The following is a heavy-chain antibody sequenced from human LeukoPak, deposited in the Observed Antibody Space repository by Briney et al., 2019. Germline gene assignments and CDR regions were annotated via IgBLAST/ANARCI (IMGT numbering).Heavy chain of an antibody. J-gene: IGHJ4*02. D-gene: IGHD3-22*01. CDR2: ISAYNGNT. Sequence: GASVKVSCKASGYTFTSYGISWVRQAPGKGLEWMGWISAYNGNTNYAQKLQGRVTMTTDTSTSTAYMELRSLRSDDTAVYYCARDRRSAHYYDSSGSYFDYWGQGTLVTVSS. V-gene: IGHV1-18*01. CDR1: GYTFTSYG. CDR3: ARDRRSAHYYDSSGSYFDY.